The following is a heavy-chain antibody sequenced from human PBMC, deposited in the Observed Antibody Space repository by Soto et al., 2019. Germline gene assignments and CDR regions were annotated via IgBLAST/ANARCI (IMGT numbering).Heavy chain of an antibody. V-gene: IGHV3-23*01. J-gene: IGHJ6*02. CDR3: AKVEKHHVPSPHYYYYYGLDV. Sequence: PGGSLRLSCAASGFTFSSYAMSWVRQAPGKGLEWVSAISGSGGSTYYADSVKGRFTISRDNSKNTLYLQMNSLRAEDTAVYYCAKVEKHHVPSPHYYYYYGLDVWGQGTTVTVSS. CDR1: GFTFSSYA. D-gene: IGHD6-6*01. CDR2: ISGSGGST.